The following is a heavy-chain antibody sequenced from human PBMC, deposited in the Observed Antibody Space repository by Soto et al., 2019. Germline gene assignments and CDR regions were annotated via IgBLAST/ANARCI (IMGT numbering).Heavy chain of an antibody. V-gene: IGHV1-8*01. CDR3: ARDPAPRGWSYFDL. J-gene: IGHJ5*02. CDR1: GYTFASYD. D-gene: IGHD2-15*01. CDR2: MNPNSGNT. Sequence: ASVKVACKASGYTFASYDINWVRQAIGQGLEWMGWMNPNSGNTGYAQKFQGRVTMTRNTSINTAYMELSSLKSEDTAVYYSARDPAPRGWSYFDLWGQGTQVTVTS.